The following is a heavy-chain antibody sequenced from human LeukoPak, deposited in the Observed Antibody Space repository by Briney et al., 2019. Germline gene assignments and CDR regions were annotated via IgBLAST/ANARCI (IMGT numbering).Heavy chain of an antibody. CDR3: ARGRANWDYDFDY. J-gene: IGHJ4*02. Sequence: SETLSLTCAVYGASFVGRHWSWIRQPPGKGLERLGEASHTGITNYNPSLKSRVSISVDTSKDQFSLKLASVTAADTAIYYCARGRANWDYDFDYWGQGTLVTVSS. CDR1: GASFVGRH. V-gene: IGHV4-34*01. D-gene: IGHD1-7*01. CDR2: ASHTGIT.